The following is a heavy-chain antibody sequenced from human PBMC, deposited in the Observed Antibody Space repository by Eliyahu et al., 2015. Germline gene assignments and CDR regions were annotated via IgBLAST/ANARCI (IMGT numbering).Heavy chain of an antibody. CDR2: IWYDGSNK. J-gene: IGHJ4*02. D-gene: IGHD3-22*01. V-gene: IGHV3-33*01. Sequence: TFSSYGMHWVRQAPGKGLEWVAVIWYDGSNKYYADSVKGRFTISRDNSKNTLYLQMNSLRAEDTAVYYCARDGYYYDSSGPYDYWGQGTLVTVSS. CDR3: ARDGYYYDSSGPYDY. CDR1: TFSSYG.